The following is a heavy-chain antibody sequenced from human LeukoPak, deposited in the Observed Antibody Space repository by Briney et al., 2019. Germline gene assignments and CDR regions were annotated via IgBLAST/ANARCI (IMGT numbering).Heavy chain of an antibody. CDR1: GGSISTYY. D-gene: IGHD3-10*01. CDR3: ARAPLGVHGPFDY. CDR2: VLHSGST. J-gene: IGHJ4*02. Sequence: PSETLSLACTVSGGSISTYYWSWIRQPPGKGLEWIGYVLHSGSTKSNPSLKSRVSISVDTSKNEISLKMRSVTAADTAVYYCARAPLGVHGPFDYWGQGAQVTVSS. V-gene: IGHV4-59*01.